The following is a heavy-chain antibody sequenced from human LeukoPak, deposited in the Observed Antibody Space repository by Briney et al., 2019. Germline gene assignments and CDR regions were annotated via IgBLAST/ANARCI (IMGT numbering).Heavy chain of an antibody. J-gene: IGHJ6*03. D-gene: IGHD6-19*01. CDR1: GFTFSSYA. Sequence: GGSLRLSCAASGFTFSSYAMSWVRLAPGKGLEWVSAISGSGGSTYYADSVKGRFTISRDNSKNTLYLQMNSLRAEDTAAYYCASRSGWNSYYYYYYMDVWGKGTTVTVSS. CDR2: ISGSGGST. CDR3: ASRSGWNSYYYYYYMDV. V-gene: IGHV3-23*01.